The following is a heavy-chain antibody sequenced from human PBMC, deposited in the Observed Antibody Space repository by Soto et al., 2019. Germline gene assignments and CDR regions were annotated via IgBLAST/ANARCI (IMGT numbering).Heavy chain of an antibody. CDR1: GFTFSSYW. CDR3: ARRGYSYGWDYYYMDV. J-gene: IGHJ6*03. D-gene: IGHD5-18*01. CDR2: IKQDGSEK. V-gene: IGHV3-7*01. Sequence: GGSLRLSCAASGFTFSSYWMSWVRQAPGKGLEWVANIKQDGSEKYYVDSVKGRFTISRDNAKNSRYLQMNSLRAEDTAVYYCARRGYSYGWDYYYMDVWGKGTTVTVSS.